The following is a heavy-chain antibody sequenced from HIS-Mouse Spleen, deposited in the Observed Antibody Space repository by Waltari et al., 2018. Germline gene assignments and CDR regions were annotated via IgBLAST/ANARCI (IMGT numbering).Heavy chain of an antibody. D-gene: IGHD6-13*01. J-gene: IGHJ4*02. CDR3: ARVNSSFDY. Sequence: QVQLQQWGAGLLKPSETLSLTCAVYGGSFSGYYWSWIRQPPGKGLEWSGEINHSGSTNYNPALKSRVTISVDTSKNQFSLKLSSVTAADTAVYYCARVNSSFDYWGQGTLVTVSS. CDR1: GGSFSGYY. V-gene: IGHV4-34*01. CDR2: INHSGST.